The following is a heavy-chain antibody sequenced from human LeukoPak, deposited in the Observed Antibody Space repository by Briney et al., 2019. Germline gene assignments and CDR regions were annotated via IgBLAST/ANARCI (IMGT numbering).Heavy chain of an antibody. J-gene: IGHJ4*02. CDR3: AKLAGISGWYVYYFDY. Sequence: GGSLRLSCAASGFTFSSYWMSWVRQAPGKGLEGVSGMSGSGDTTYYADSVKGRFTISRDNSKNTLFLQMNSLRAEDTAVYYCAKLAGISGWYVYYFDYWGQGTLVTVS. V-gene: IGHV3-23*01. CDR2: MSGSGDTT. D-gene: IGHD6-19*01. CDR1: GFTFSSYW.